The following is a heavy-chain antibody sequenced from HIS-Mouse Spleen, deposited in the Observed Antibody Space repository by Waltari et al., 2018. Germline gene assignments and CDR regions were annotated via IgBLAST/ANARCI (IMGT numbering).Heavy chain of an antibody. Sequence: QLQLQESGPGLVKPSETLSPTCTVSGGSISSSSYYWGWIRQPPGKGLEGIGSIYYSGSTYYNPSLKSRVTISVDTSKNQFSLKLSSVTAADTAVYYCARDRELYFDYWGQGTLVTVSS. CDR2: IYYSGST. V-gene: IGHV4-39*07. CDR3: ARDRELYFDY. D-gene: IGHD1-26*01. J-gene: IGHJ4*02. CDR1: GGSISSSSYY.